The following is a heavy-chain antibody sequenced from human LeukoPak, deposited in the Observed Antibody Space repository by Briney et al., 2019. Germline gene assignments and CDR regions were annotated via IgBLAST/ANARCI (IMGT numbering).Heavy chain of an antibody. CDR1: GFTFSSYG. Sequence: GGSLRLSCAASGFTFSSYGMSWVRQAPGKGLEWVSAISGSGGSTYYADSVKGRFTISRDNSKNTLYLQMNSLRAEDTAVYYCAKEKYYYDSSGYYYHYFDYWGQGTLVTVSS. J-gene: IGHJ4*02. CDR3: AKEKYYYDSSGYYYHYFDY. V-gene: IGHV3-23*01. CDR2: ISGSGGST. D-gene: IGHD3-22*01.